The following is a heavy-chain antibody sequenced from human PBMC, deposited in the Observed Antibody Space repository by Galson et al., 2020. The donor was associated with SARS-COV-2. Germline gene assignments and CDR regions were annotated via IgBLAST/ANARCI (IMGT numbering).Heavy chain of an antibody. CDR1: GYTFTAYY. J-gene: IGHJ4*02. Sequence: ASVTVSCKTSGYTFTAYYIHWVRQAPGQGLEWMGWINPNSGGTNYAQKFQGWVTMTRDTSISTAYMELSRLKSDDTAVYYCARETEMATFNYFAYGGQGTLVTVSS. CDR2: INPNSGGT. V-gene: IGHV1-2*04. D-gene: IGHD5-12*01. CDR3: ARETEMATFNYFAY.